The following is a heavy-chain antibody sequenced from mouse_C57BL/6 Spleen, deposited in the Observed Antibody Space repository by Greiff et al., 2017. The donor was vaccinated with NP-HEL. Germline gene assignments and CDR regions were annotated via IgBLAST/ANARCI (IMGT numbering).Heavy chain of an antibody. CDR2: IYPSDSET. CDR3: ARDDGYSLDY. J-gene: IGHJ2*01. D-gene: IGHD2-3*01. Sequence: VQLQQPGAELVRPGSSVKLSCKASGYTFTSYWMDWVKQRPGQGLEWIGNIYPSDSETHYNQKFKDKATLTVDKSSSTAYMQLSSLTSEDSAVYYCARDDGYSLDYWGQGTTLTVSS. CDR1: GYTFTSYW. V-gene: IGHV1-61*01.